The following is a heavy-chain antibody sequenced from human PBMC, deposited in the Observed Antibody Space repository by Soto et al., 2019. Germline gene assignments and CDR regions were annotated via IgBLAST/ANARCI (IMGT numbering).Heavy chain of an antibody. CDR2: IYYSGST. CDR3: ARATPMGIAAAGTMYFDY. CDR1: GCSTSRYY. D-gene: IGHD6-13*01. J-gene: IGHJ4*02. Sequence: SETLSLTCTGSGCSTSRYYWSWIRQPPGKGLEWIGYIYYSGSTNYNPSLKSRVTISVDTSKNQFSLKLSSVTAADTAVYYCARATPMGIAAAGTMYFDYWGQGTLVTVSS. V-gene: IGHV4-59*01.